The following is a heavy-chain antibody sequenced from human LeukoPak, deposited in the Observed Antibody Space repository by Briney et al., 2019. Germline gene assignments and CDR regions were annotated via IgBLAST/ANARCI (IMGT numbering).Heavy chain of an antibody. D-gene: IGHD6-13*01. J-gene: IGHJ4*02. V-gene: IGHV5-51*01. CDR1: GYSFTSYW. Sequence: GESLKISCKGSGYSFTSYWIGWVRQMPGKGLEWMGIIYPGDSDTRYSPSFQGQVTISANKSISTAYLLWSSLKASDSAMYYCGIALASTTHFDYWGQGTLVTVSS. CDR3: GIALASTTHFDY. CDR2: IYPGDSDT.